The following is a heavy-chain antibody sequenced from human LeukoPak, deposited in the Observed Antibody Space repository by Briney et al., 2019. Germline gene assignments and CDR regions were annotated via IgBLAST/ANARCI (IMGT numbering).Heavy chain of an antibody. CDR1: GYSISSGYY. CDR3: ARTSGSGSYYLDY. Sequence: NSSETLTLTCAVSGYSISSGYYWGWIRQPPGKGLEWIGSIYHSGSTYYNPSLKSRVTISVDTSKNQFSLKLSSVTAADTAVYYCARTSGSGSYYLDYWGQGNLVSVSS. D-gene: IGHD3-10*01. V-gene: IGHV4-38-2*01. CDR2: IYHSGST. J-gene: IGHJ4*02.